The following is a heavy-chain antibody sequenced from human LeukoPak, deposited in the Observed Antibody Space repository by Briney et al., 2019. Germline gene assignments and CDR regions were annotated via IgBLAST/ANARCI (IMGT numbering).Heavy chain of an antibody. J-gene: IGHJ4*01. CDR3: ATDGRCDSSGYCGY. Sequence: KASETLSLTCTVSGYSISRGYYWGWMRQPPGKGLEWIGSIYHSGSTYYNPSLKSRVTISVDTYKNQFSLKLSSVTAADRAVYHCATDGRCDSSGYCGYWGQGTLVTVSS. CDR2: IYHSGST. V-gene: IGHV4-38-2*02. CDR1: GYSISRGYY. D-gene: IGHD3-22*01.